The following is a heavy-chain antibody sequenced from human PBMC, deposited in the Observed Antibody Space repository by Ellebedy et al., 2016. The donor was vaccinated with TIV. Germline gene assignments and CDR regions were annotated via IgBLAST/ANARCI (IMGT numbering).Heavy chain of an antibody. CDR3: AREGFCSGGTCYELDY. J-gene: IGHJ4*02. CDR1: GFTFSNYW. CDR2: IKQDGGEK. Sequence: PGGSLRLSCAASGFTFSNYWMSWVRQAPGRGLEWVANIKQDGGEKFYVDSVRGRFTISRDNAKNSLYLQMNSLRAEDTAVYYCAREGFCSGGTCYELDYWGQGTLVTVSS. D-gene: IGHD2-15*01. V-gene: IGHV3-7*01.